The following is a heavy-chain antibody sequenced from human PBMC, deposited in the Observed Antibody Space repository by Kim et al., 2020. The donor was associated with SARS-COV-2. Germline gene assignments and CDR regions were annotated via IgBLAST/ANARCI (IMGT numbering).Heavy chain of an antibody. J-gene: IGHJ4*02. CDR3: ANAATSYDSSGYTSFDY. D-gene: IGHD3-22*01. CDR1: GFTFSSYA. CDR2: ISGSGGST. V-gene: IGHV3-23*01. Sequence: GGSLRLSCAASGFTFSSYAMSWVRQAPGKGLEWVSAISGSGGSTYYADSVKGRFTISRDNSKNTLYLQMNSLRAEDTAVYYCANAATSYDSSGYTSFDYWAREPWSPSPQ.